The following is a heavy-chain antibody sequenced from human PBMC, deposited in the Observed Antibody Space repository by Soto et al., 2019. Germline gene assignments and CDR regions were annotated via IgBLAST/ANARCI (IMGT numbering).Heavy chain of an antibody. Sequence: QVQLVQSGAEVKKPGSSVKVSCKASGGTFSSYAISWVRQAPGQGLEWMGGIIPIFGTANYAQKFQGRVTITADESTSTAYMELSSLRSEDTAVYYCARGRGIQLWPYYYGMDVWGQGTTVTVSS. V-gene: IGHV1-69*12. J-gene: IGHJ6*02. D-gene: IGHD5-18*01. CDR3: ARGRGIQLWPYYYGMDV. CDR2: IIPIFGTA. CDR1: GGTFSSYA.